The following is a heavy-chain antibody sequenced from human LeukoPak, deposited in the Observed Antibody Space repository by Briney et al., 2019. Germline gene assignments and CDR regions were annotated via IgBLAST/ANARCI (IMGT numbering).Heavy chain of an antibody. D-gene: IGHD2-15*01. CDR1: GYTFTSYD. V-gene: IGHV1-8*01. CDR3: GRGPRPYCSGDSCYSSHDGHH. CDR2: MNPNSGNT. Sequence: ASVKVSCKASGYTFTSYDINWVRQATGQGLEWMGWMNPNSGNTGYAQKFQGRVTMPRDTSISTAYLELTTLRSDGPVVYCCGRGPRPYCSGDSCYSSHDGHHWGQGTLVTVSS. J-gene: IGHJ1*01.